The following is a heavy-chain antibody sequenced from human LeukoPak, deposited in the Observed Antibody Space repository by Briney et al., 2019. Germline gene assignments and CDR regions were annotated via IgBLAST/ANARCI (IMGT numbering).Heavy chain of an antibody. V-gene: IGHV3-30-3*01. Sequence: GGSLRLSCAASGFTFSSYAMHWVRQAPGKGLEWVAVISYDGSNKYYADSVKGRFTISRDNSKNTLYLQMNSLRAEDTAVYYCARVNFWNYVLDAFDIWGQGTMVTVSS. CDR3: ARVNFWNYVLDAFDI. D-gene: IGHD1-7*01. J-gene: IGHJ3*02. CDR1: GFTFSSYA. CDR2: ISYDGSNK.